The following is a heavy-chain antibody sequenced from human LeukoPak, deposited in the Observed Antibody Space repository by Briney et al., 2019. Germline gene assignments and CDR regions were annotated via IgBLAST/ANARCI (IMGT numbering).Heavy chain of an antibody. Sequence: GESLRLSYTTSGFTFGTHTMHWFRQAPGKGLQWIGFIRSSGTTQYAASVKGRFTISRDDSKSIAYLQMNSLKTEDTAVYYCTRDRFYVWFDPWGQGTLVTVSS. CDR2: IRSSGTT. D-gene: IGHD3-16*01. J-gene: IGHJ5*02. CDR3: TRDRFYVWFDP. V-gene: IGHV3-49*03. CDR1: GFTFGTHT.